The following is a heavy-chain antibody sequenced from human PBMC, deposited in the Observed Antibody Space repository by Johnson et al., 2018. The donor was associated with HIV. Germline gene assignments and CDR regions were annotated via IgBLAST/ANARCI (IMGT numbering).Heavy chain of an antibody. J-gene: IGHJ3*02. CDR2: IGTAGDT. CDR1: GFTFSNYD. V-gene: IGHV3-13*01. Sequence: VQLVESGGGLIQPGGSLRLSCAASGFTFSNYDMYWVRQATGKGLEWVSGIGTAGDTYYVDSVKGRFTISRDNAKNSLYLQMNSLRAEDTAVYYCARAIAAAGTVGVDAFDIWGQGTMVTVSS. D-gene: IGHD6-13*01. CDR3: ARAIAAAGTVGVDAFDI.